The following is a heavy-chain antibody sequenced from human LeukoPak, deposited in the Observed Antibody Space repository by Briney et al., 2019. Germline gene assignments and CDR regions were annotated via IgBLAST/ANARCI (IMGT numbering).Heavy chain of an antibody. Sequence: SETLSLTCTVSGGSISSGDYYWSWIRQPPGKGLEWIGYIYYSGSTYYNPSLKSRVTISVDTSKNQFSLKLSSVTAADTAVYYCARHDHSNYETDYWGQGTLVTVSS. CDR2: IYYSGST. CDR1: GGSISSGDYY. CDR3: ARHDHSNYETDY. J-gene: IGHJ4*02. D-gene: IGHD4-11*01. V-gene: IGHV4-30-4*08.